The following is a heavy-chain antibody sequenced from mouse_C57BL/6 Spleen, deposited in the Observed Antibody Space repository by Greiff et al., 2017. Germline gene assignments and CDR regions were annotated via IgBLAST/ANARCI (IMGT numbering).Heavy chain of an antibody. CDR2: INPSNGGT. J-gene: IGHJ2*01. Sequence: QVQLQQPGTELVKPGASVKLSCKASGYTFTSYWMHWVKQRPGQGLEWIGNINPSNGGTNYNEKFKSKATLTVDKSSSTAYMQLSSLTSEDSAFYYCARGVYYGSLYFDYWGQGTTLTVAS. D-gene: IGHD1-1*01. V-gene: IGHV1-53*01. CDR3: ARGVYYGSLYFDY. CDR1: GYTFTSYW.